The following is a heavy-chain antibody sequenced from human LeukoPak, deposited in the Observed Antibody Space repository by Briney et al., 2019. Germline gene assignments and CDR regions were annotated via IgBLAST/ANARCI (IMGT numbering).Heavy chain of an antibody. CDR3: ARLPIYSRSYYTVDY. CDR1: GGSISSYY. Sequence: PSETLSLTCTVSGGSISSYYWSWIRQPPGKGLEWIGYIYYSGSTNYNPSLKSRVTISVDTSKNQFSLKLSSVTAADTAVYYCARLPIYSRSYYTVDYWGQGTLVTVSS. V-gene: IGHV4-59*01. J-gene: IGHJ4*02. D-gene: IGHD1-26*01. CDR2: IYYSGST.